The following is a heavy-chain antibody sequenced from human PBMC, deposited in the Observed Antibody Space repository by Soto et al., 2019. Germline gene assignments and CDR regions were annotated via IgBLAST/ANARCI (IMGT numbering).Heavy chain of an antibody. CDR2: IYYTGNT. V-gene: IGHV4-30-4*01. Sequence: QVQLQESGPGLVKPSQTLSLSCTVSGASISSGDYYWSWIRQPPGKGLEWIGYIYYTGNTVFNPTLKSRVSISVDTSKNQFSLKLNPVTAADTAVYYCSSLPDGYTSGLDYGGQGTLVTVAA. CDR3: SSLPDGYTSGLDY. D-gene: IGHD5-12*01. CDR1: GASISSGDYY. J-gene: IGHJ4*02.